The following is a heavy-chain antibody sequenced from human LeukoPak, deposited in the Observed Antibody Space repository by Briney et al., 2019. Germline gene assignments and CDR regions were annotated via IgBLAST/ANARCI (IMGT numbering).Heavy chain of an antibody. CDR3: ARLCAIFWSGYFYDY. CDR1: GGSFSGYY. CDR2: INHSGST. D-gene: IGHD3-3*01. V-gene: IGHV4-34*01. Sequence: SETLSLTCAVYGGSFSGYYWSWIRQPPGKGLEWIGEINHSGSTNYNPSLKSRVTISVDTSKNQFSLKLSSVTAADTAVYYCARLCAIFWSGYFYDYWGQGTLVTVSS. J-gene: IGHJ4*02.